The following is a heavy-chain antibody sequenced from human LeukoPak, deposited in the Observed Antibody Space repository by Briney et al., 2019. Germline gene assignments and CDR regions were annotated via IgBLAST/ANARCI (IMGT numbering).Heavy chain of an antibody. CDR2: IKQDGSEK. V-gene: IGHV3-7*01. Sequence: GGSLRLSCAASGFTFSSYWMSWVRQAPGKGVEWVANIKQDGSEKYYVDSVKGRFTISRDNAKNSLYLQMNSLRAEDTAVYYCARVLRSLEWLPSYMDVWGKGTTVTVSS. CDR1: GFTFSSYW. J-gene: IGHJ6*04. CDR3: ARVLRSLEWLPSYMDV. D-gene: IGHD3-3*01.